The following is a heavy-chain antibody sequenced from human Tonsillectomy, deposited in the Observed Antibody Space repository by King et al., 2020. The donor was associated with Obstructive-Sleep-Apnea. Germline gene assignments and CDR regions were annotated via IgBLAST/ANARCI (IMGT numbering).Heavy chain of an antibody. J-gene: IGHJ5*01. CDR3: SGVPGYXDXXXXXXX. D-gene: IGHD2-15*01. CDR1: GGSISRANYY. V-gene: IGHV4-31*03. CDR2: IYYTGST. Sequence: VQLQESGPGLVKPSETLSLICTVSGGSISRANYYWSWIRQHPGKGLEWIGYIYYTGSTRYNPSLESRVTISADMSKNQFPLKLNSVTAADTALYYCSGVPGYXDXXXXXXXXGXGTLVTVSS.